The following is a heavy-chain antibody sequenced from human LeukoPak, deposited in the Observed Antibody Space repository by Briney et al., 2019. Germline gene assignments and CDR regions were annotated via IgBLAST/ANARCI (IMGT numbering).Heavy chain of an antibody. CDR3: ARVGNYYGSGSYYATRNYFDY. D-gene: IGHD3-10*01. J-gene: IGHJ4*02. CDR2: INHCGYN. V-gene: IGHV4-34*01. CDR1: GGFFSGYY. Sequence: SDTLSLMCAVYGGFFSGYYWSWMRQPPGKALEWIGDINHCGYNNYSPSLKGRVTISVDTSKNQFPPKLSSVTAADTAVYYRARVGNYYGSGSYYATRNYFDYWGQGTLVTVSS.